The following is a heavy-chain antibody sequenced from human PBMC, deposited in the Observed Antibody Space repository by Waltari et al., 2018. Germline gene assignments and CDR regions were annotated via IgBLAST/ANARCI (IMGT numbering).Heavy chain of an antibody. Sequence: EVQLLASGGGLVKPGGALRLSCAAPGCTFINAWMSWVRQAEGKGLEWVARIKSKADGGTTDYSATVKGRFTISRDDSKNTLYLQMSSLKTEDTAVYFCATAMGNYWGQGTLVTVSS. V-gene: IGHV3-15*01. D-gene: IGHD3-10*01. CDR3: ATAMGNY. CDR1: GCTFINAW. J-gene: IGHJ4*02. CDR2: IKSKADGGTT.